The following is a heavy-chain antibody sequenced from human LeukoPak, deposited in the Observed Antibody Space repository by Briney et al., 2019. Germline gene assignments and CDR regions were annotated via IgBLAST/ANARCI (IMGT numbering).Heavy chain of an antibody. J-gene: IGHJ5*02. CDR1: GFTFSSYS. Sequence: GGSLRISCAASGFTFSSYSMNWVRQAPGKGLEWVSSISSSSGYIYYADSVKGRFTISRDNAKNSLYLQMNSLRAEDTAVYYCAVFDMTVVDITPWGQGTLVTVSS. CDR3: AVFDMTVVDITP. V-gene: IGHV3-21*01. CDR2: ISSSSGYI. D-gene: IGHD3-22*01.